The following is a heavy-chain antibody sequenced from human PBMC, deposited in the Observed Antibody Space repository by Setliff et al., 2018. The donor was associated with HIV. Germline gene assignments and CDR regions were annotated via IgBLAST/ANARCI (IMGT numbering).Heavy chain of an antibody. Sequence: GGSLRLSCAASGFTVSSNYMTWVRQAPGKGLDWVSLIYSSGDTYYADSVKGRFTVSRDISKNTLYLHMNNLRAEDTAVYYCARETGDIAAIALYSFDYWGQGTLVTVSS. J-gene: IGHJ4*02. D-gene: IGHD6-13*01. CDR2: IYSSGDT. CDR1: GFTVSSNY. CDR3: ARETGDIAAIALYSFDY. V-gene: IGHV3-66*01.